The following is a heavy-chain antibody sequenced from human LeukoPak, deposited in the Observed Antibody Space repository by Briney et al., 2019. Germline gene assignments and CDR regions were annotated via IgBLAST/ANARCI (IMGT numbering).Heavy chain of an antibody. V-gene: IGHV3-48*03. CDR1: GFTFSSYE. J-gene: IGHJ3*02. CDR3: ARTAVNAFDI. Sequence: GGSLRLSCAASGFTFSSYEMNWVRQAPGKGLEWVSYISSSGGTIYYADSMKGRFTISRDNAKNSLYLQMNSLRAEDTAVYYCARTAVNAFDIWRQGTMVTVSS. D-gene: IGHD2-21*02. CDR2: ISSSGGTI.